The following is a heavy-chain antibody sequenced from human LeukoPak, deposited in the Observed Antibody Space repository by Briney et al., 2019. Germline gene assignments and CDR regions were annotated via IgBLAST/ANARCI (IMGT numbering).Heavy chain of an antibody. J-gene: IGHJ4*02. Sequence: PGGSLRLSCAASGFTFSNYAMTCVRQAPGKGLEWVSTISAGGSTYSADSVKGRFTISRDNSKNTLYLEMSSLRAEDTAIYYCAKFSSGWYEDYWGQGTLVTVSS. CDR1: GFTFSNYA. V-gene: IGHV3-23*01. D-gene: IGHD6-19*01. CDR2: ISAGGST. CDR3: AKFSSGWYEDY.